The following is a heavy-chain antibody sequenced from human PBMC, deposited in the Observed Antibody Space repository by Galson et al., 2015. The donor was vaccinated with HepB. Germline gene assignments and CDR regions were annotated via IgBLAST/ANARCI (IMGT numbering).Heavy chain of an antibody. D-gene: IGHD4-11*01. CDR3: AKRDGGYSNYVYYFDY. Sequence: SLRLSCAASGFTFSSYAMSWVRQAPGKGLEWVSAISGSGGSTYYADSVKGRFTISRDNSKNTLYLQMNSLRAEDTAVYYCAKRDGGYSNYVYYFDYWGQGTLVTVSS. J-gene: IGHJ4*02. CDR2: ISGSGGST. CDR1: GFTFSSYA. V-gene: IGHV3-23*01.